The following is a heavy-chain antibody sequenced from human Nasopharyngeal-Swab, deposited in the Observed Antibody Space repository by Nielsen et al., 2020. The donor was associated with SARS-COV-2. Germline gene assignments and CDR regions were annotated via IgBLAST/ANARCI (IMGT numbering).Heavy chain of an antibody. CDR2: IRSYATEYAT. V-gene: IGHV3-73*01. J-gene: IGHJ4*02. D-gene: IGHD4-23*01. Sequence: GESLKISCVASGFTFSGSAMHWVRQASGKGLEWLGRIRSYATEYATAYAASVEGRFTVSREDSKNTAYLQMNSLKSEDTAVYYCSSPTVAFWGQGTLVTVSS. CDR1: GFTFSGSA. CDR3: SSPTVAF.